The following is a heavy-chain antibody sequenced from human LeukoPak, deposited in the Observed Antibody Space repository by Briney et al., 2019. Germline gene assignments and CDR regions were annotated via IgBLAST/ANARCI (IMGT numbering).Heavy chain of an antibody. Sequence: GGSLRLSCAASGFTFSSYEMNWVRQAPGKGLEWVSCISSSGSTIYYADSVKGRFTISRDNAKNSLYLQMNSLRAEDTAVYYCARDFGGYDFFFDYWGQGTLVTVSS. D-gene: IGHD5-12*01. CDR3: ARDFGGYDFFFDY. CDR2: ISSSGSTI. J-gene: IGHJ4*02. V-gene: IGHV3-48*03. CDR1: GFTFSSYE.